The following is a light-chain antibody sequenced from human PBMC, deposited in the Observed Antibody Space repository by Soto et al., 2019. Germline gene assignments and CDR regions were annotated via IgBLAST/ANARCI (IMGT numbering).Light chain of an antibody. J-gene: IGKJ1*01. CDR1: QSISIL. Sequence: DIHLTQSPSTLSASVGDRVTITCRASQSISILLAWYQQKPGKAPNLLIYATSTLETGVSSRFSGSGSGTEFTLTISRLQPDDSATYCCQHYNDFSWTFGQGTKVEIK. V-gene: IGKV1-5*03. CDR2: ATS. CDR3: QHYNDFSWT.